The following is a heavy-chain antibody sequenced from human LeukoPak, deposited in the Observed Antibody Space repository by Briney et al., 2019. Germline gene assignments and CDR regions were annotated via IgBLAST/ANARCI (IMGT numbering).Heavy chain of an antibody. D-gene: IGHD3-22*01. CDR2: IYPGDSDT. Sequence: GGSLKISCKGSGYSFTSYWIGWVRQMPGKGLEWMGIIYPGDSDTRYSPSFQGQVTISADKSISTAYLQWSSLKASGTAMYYCALQYYYDSSGYWYWGQGTLVTVSS. CDR3: ALQYYYDSSGYWY. CDR1: GYSFTSYW. J-gene: IGHJ4*02. V-gene: IGHV5-51*01.